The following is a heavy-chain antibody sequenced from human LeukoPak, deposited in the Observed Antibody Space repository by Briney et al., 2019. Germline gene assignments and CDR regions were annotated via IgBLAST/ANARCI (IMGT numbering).Heavy chain of an antibody. V-gene: IGHV4-39*07. J-gene: IGHJ5*02. CDR3: ARGVVPAAMYAWFDP. CDR1: GGSISSSSYY. Sequence: SETLSLTCTVSGGSISSSSYYWGWIRQPPGKGLEWIGSIYYSGSTYYNPSLKSRVTLSVDTSKNQFSLKLSSVTAADTAVYYCARGVVPAAMYAWFDPWGQGTLVTVSS. D-gene: IGHD2-2*01. CDR2: IYYSGST.